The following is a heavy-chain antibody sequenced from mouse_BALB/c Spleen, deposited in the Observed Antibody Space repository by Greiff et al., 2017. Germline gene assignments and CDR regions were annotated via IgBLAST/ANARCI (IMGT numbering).Heavy chain of an antibody. D-gene: IGHD3-3*01. CDR1: GFTFTDYY. J-gene: IGHJ4*01. CDR2: IRNKANGYTT. Sequence: EVKLVESGGGLVQPGGSLRLSCATSGFTFTDYYMSWVRQPPGKALEWLGFIRNKANGYTTEYSASVKGRFTISRDNSQSILYLQMNTLRAEDSATYYCARAGDSYYAMDYWGQGTSVTVSS. CDR3: ARAGDSYYAMDY. V-gene: IGHV7-3*02.